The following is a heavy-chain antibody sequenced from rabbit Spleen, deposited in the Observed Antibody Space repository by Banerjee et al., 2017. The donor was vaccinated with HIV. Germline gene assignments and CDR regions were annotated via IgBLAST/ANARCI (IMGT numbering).Heavy chain of an antibody. CDR2: IDTGRSGFT. D-gene: IGHD8-1*01. V-gene: IGHV1S40*01. J-gene: IGHJ6*01. CDR1: GVSFTNTNY. Sequence: QSLEESGGDLVKPGASLTLTCTASGVSFTNTNYMCWVRQAPGKGLEWIACIDTGRSGFTYFASWAKGRFTISKTSSTTVTLQMTSLTAADTATYFCARDTGSSFSSYGMDLWGPGTLVTVS. CDR3: ARDTGSSFSSYGMDL.